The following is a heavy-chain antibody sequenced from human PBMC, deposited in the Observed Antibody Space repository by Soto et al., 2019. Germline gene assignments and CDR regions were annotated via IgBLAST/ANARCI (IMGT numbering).Heavy chain of an antibody. J-gene: IGHJ6*03. CDR3: ARGNTVTKDYYYYMDV. V-gene: IGHV1-8*01. CDR2: MNPNSGNT. Sequence: GASVKVSCKASGYTFTSYDINWVRQATGQGLEWMGWMNPNSGNTGYAQKFQGRVTMTRNTSMSTAYMELSSLRSEDTAVYYCARGNTVTKDYYYYMDVWGKGTTVTVSS. CDR1: GYTFTSYD. D-gene: IGHD4-17*01.